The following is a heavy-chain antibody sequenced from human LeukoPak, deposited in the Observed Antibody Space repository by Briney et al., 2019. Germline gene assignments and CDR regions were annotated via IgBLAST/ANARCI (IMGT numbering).Heavy chain of an antibody. CDR2: INHSGST. CDR3: AWDSSAHGAFDI. CDR1: GGSFSGYY. J-gene: IGHJ3*02. D-gene: IGHD3-22*01. Sequence: SETLSLTCAVYGGSFSGYYWSWIRQPPGKGLEWIGEINHSGSTNYNPSLKSRVTISVDTSKNQFSLKLSSVTAADTAVYYCAWDSSAHGAFDIWGQGTMVTVSS. V-gene: IGHV4-34*01.